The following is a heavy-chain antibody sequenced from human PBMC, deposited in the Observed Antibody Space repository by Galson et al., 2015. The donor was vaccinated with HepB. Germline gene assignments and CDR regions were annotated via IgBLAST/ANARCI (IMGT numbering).Heavy chain of an antibody. Sequence: SLRLSCAASGFTFSNAWMSWVRQAPGKGLEWVGRIKSKTDGGTTDYAAPVKGRFTISRDDSKNTLYLQMNSLKTEDTAVYYCTTDRMVPARGRKIDYWGQGTLVTVSS. CDR3: TTDRMVPARGRKIDY. CDR1: GFTFSNAW. D-gene: IGHD1-14*01. V-gene: IGHV3-15*01. CDR2: IKSKTDGGTT. J-gene: IGHJ4*02.